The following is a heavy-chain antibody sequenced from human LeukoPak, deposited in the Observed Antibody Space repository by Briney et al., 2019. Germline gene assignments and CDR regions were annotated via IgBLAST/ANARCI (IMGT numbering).Heavy chain of an antibody. CDR1: GGSFSGYY. CDR3: ARMSYGYRSFDY. CDR2: INHSGST. D-gene: IGHD5-18*01. V-gene: IGHV4-34*01. J-gene: IGHJ4*02. Sequence: SETLSLTCAVYGGSFSGYYWSWIRQPPGKGLEWIGEINHSGSTNYNPSLKSRVTISVDTSKNQFSLKLSSVTAADTAVYYCARMSYGYRSFDYWGQGTLVTVSS.